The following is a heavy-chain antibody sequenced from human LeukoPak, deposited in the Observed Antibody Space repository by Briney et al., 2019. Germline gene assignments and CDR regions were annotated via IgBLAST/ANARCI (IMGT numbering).Heavy chain of an antibody. CDR1: GFMFSNYN. J-gene: IGHJ4*02. CDR2: ISYDGSNK. V-gene: IGHV3-30*18. CDR3: AKHGGRSSYFDY. Sequence: GGSLRLSCAASGFMFSNYNMNWVRQAPGKGLEWVAVISYDGSNKYYADSVKGRFTISRDNSKNTLYLQMNSLRAEDTAVYYCAKHGGRSSYFDYWGQGTLVTVSS. D-gene: IGHD1-26*01.